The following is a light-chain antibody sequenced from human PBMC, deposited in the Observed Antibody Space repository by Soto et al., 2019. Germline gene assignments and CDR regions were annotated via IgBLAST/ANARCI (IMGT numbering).Light chain of an antibody. CDR1: SSDVGGYNY. V-gene: IGLV2-8*01. Sequence: QSALTQPPSASGSPGQSVTISCTGTSSDVGGYNYVSWYQQHPGKPPKFMIYEVSKRPSGVPDRFSGSKSGNTASLTVSGLQAEDEADYYCSSYAGSNNLVFGGGTKVTVL. CDR3: SSYAGSNNLV. CDR2: EVS. J-gene: IGLJ2*01.